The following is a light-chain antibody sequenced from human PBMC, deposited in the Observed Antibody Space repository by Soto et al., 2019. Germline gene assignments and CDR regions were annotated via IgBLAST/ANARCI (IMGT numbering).Light chain of an antibody. J-gene: IGKJ5*01. V-gene: IGKV3-15*01. Sequence: EIVLTQSPVTLSASPGESATLSCRASQSVDNNVAWYQQKPGQAPRLLIVGSFARATGIPARFSGSGSGSEFTLTISGLQSEDFAVYYCQQYNDRPPITVGQGTRLE. CDR3: QQYNDRPPIT. CDR2: GSF. CDR1: QSVDNN.